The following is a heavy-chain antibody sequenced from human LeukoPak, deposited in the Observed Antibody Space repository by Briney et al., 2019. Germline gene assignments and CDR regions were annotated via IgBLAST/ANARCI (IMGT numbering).Heavy chain of an antibody. V-gene: IGHV4-39*07. J-gene: IGHJ4*02. CDR3: AGTMESVSFSTFDY. CDR1: GGSITSSSYY. D-gene: IGHD1-26*01. Sequence: SETLSLTCTVSGGSITSSSYYWGWIRQPPGKGLEWIASMHYSGSTTNNPSLKSRVTISGDTSKNQFSLKLSSVTAADTAVYYCAGTMESVSFSTFDYWGQGTLVTVSS. CDR2: MHYSGST.